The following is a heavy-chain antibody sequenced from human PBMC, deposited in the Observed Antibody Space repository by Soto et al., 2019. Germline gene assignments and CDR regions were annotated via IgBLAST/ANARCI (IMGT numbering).Heavy chain of an antibody. V-gene: IGHV4-34*01. CDR3: ASFAYCGGDCYSGFDY. Sequence: SETLSLTCAVYGGSFSGYYWSWIRQPPGKGLEWIGEINHSGSTNYNPSLKSRVTISVDTSKNQFSLKLSSVTAADTAVYYCASFAYCGGDCYSGFDYWGQGTLVTVSS. CDR2: INHSGST. CDR1: GGSFSGYY. D-gene: IGHD2-21*02. J-gene: IGHJ4*02.